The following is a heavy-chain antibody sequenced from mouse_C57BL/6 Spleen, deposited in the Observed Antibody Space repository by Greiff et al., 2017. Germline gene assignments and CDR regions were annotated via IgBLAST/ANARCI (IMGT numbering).Heavy chain of an antibody. CDR1: GYSITSGYY. CDR2: ISYDGSN. J-gene: IGHJ3*01. CDR3: ARDQYWFAY. V-gene: IGHV3-6*01. Sequence: EVKLVESGPGLVKPSQSLSLTCSVTGYSITSGYYWNWIRQFPGNKLELMGYISYDGSNNYNPSLKNRISITRDTSKNQFFLKLNSVTTEDTATYYCARDQYWFAYWGQGTLVTVSA.